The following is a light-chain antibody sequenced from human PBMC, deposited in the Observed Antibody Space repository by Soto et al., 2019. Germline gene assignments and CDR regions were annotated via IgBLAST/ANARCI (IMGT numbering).Light chain of an antibody. V-gene: IGKV1-39*01. CDR3: QQSYSTPWT. J-gene: IGKJ1*01. CDR1: QSLSTY. CDR2: AAS. Sequence: DIQMTQSPSSLSASVGDRVTITCRASQSLSTYLNWYQQKPGKAPNLLIYAASSLQSGVPSRFSASGSGTDFTLTISSLQPEDFATYYCQQSYSTPWTFGQGTKVEIK.